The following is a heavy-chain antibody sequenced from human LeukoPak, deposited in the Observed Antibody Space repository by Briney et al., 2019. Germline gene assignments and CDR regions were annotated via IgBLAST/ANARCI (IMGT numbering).Heavy chain of an antibody. Sequence: GESLKISCKGSGYIFSSNWIGWVRQMPGKGLEWMGIIYPGDSDTRYSPSFQDQVTISADKSISTAYLQWSSLKASDTAMYYCARTDYFTSHAFDYWGQGTLVTVSS. D-gene: IGHD4/OR15-4a*01. CDR1: GYIFSSNW. J-gene: IGHJ4*02. V-gene: IGHV5-51*01. CDR2: IYPGDSDT. CDR3: ARTDYFTSHAFDY.